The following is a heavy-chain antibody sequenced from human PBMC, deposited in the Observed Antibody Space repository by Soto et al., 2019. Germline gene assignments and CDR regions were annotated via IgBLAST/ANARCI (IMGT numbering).Heavy chain of an antibody. V-gene: IGHV1-69*06. CDR3: ARDARDSYGQRNFDY. J-gene: IGHJ4*02. CDR1: GGTFSSYA. Sequence: SVKVSCKASGGTFSSYAISWLRQSPGQGLEWMGGIIPIFGTANYAQKFQGRVTITADKSTSTAYMELSSLRSEDTAVYYCARDARDSYGQRNFDYWGQGTLVTVSS. CDR2: IIPIFGTA. D-gene: IGHD5-18*01.